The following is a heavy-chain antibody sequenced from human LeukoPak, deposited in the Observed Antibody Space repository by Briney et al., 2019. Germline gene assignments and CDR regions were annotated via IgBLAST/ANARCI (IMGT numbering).Heavy chain of an antibody. CDR2: ISAYNGNT. Sequence: ASVKVSCKASGGTFSSYAISWVRQAPGQGLEWMGWISAYNGNTNYAQKLQGRVTMTTDTSTSTAYMELRSLRSDDTAVYYCARRSNDYGDYYYYYYMDVWGKGTTVTISS. V-gene: IGHV1-18*01. CDR1: GGTFSSYA. J-gene: IGHJ6*03. CDR3: ARRSNDYGDYYYYYYMDV. D-gene: IGHD4-17*01.